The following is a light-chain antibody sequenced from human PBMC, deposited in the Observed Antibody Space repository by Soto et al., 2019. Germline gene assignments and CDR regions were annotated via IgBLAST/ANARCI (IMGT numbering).Light chain of an antibody. J-gene: IGKJ1*01. Sequence: DIVMTQSKLSLPVTPGEPASISCRSSQSLLHSNGYNYLDWYLQKPGQSPQLLIYLGSNRASGVPDRFSGSGSGTDFTLKISRVEAEDVGVYYCMQALQTPPWTFGQRSMA. CDR2: LGS. CDR1: QSLLHSNGYNY. V-gene: IGKV2-28*01. CDR3: MQALQTPPWT.